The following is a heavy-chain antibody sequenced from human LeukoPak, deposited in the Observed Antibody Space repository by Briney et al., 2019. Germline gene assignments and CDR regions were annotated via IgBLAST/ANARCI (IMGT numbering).Heavy chain of an antibody. CDR3: AREVVIFPDYYYYGMDV. J-gene: IGHJ6*02. CDR2: ISRSGDTL. CDR1: GFTFRNYW. D-gene: IGHD3-9*01. Sequence: GGSLRLSCAASGFTFRNYWMSWVRQAPGKGLEWISYISRSGDTLYYADSVEGRFTISRDNAKNSLFLQMNSLRADDTAVYYCAREVVIFPDYYYYGMDVWGQGTTVTVSS. V-gene: IGHV3-11*01.